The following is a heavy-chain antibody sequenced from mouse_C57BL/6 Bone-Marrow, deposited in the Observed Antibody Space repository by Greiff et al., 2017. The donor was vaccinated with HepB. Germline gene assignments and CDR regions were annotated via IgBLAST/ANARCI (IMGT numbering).Heavy chain of an antibody. V-gene: IGHV2-2*01. J-gene: IGHJ3*01. CDR3: ARGNHEGFAY. CDR2: IWSGGST. CDR1: GFSLTSYG. Sequence: QVQLQQSGPGLVQPSQSLSITCTVSGFSLTSYGVHWVRQSPGKGLEWLGVIWSGGSTDYNAAFISRLSISKDNSKSQVFFKMNSLQADDTAIYYCARGNHEGFAYWGQGTLVTVSA.